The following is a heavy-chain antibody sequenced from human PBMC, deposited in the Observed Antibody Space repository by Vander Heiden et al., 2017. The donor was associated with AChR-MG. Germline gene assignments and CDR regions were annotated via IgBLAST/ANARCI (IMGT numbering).Heavy chain of an antibody. CDR2: ISGTGGIT. D-gene: IGHD6-19*01. Sequence: EVQLLESGGGLVQPGGSLRLSCAASGFTFNNYAMSWVRLAPGKGLEWVSTISGTGGITYYPDSGKGRFTISRDNSKNTLYLQMNSLTADDTAVYYCAKLSSGGQDYWGQGTLVTVSS. J-gene: IGHJ4*02. V-gene: IGHV3-23*01. CDR1: GFTFNNYA. CDR3: AKLSSGGQDY.